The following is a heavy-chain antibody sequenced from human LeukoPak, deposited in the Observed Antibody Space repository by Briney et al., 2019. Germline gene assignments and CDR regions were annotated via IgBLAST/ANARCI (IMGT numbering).Heavy chain of an antibody. CDR2: INHSGST. CDR3: ARDAGYSYGEAYMDV. J-gene: IGHJ6*03. D-gene: IGHD5-18*01. CDR1: GGSFSGYY. Sequence: SETLSLTCAVYGGSFSGYYWSWIRQPPGKGLEWIGEINHSGSTNYNPSLKSRVTISVDTSKNQFSLKLSSVTAADTAVYYCARDAGYSYGEAYMDVWGKGTTVTISS. V-gene: IGHV4-34*01.